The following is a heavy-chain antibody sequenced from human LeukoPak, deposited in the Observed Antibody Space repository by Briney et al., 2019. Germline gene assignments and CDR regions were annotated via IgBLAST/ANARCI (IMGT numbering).Heavy chain of an antibody. V-gene: IGHV4-59*12. CDR2: IYYSGST. D-gene: IGHD3-10*01. J-gene: IGHJ4*02. Sequence: SETGSLTCTVSGGSISSYYWSWIRQPPGKGLEWIGYIYYSGSTNYNPSLKSRVTISVDTSKNQFSLKLSSVTAADTAVYYCASGWFGRQGYWGQGTLVTVSS. CDR3: ASGWFGRQGY. CDR1: GGSISSYY.